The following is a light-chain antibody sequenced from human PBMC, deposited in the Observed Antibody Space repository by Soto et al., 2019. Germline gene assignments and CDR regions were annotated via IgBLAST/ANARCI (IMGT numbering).Light chain of an antibody. V-gene: IGLV1-51*01. Sequence: QSVLTQPPSVSAAPGQKVTISCSGSSSNIGENNVSWYQQFPGTAPKLLIYDNNKRPSGIPDRVSGSTSGTSATLGISALQTGDEADYYCGTWDTSLSAGVFGRGTKLTVL. CDR2: DNN. J-gene: IGLJ2*01. CDR1: SSNIGENN. CDR3: GTWDTSLSAGV.